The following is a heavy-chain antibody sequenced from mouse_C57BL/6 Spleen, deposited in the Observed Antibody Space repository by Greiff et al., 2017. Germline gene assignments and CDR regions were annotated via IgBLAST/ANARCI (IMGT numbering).Heavy chain of an antibody. CDR1: GYTFTDYE. CDR3: TRTFTTVVSY. J-gene: IGHJ2*01. CDR2: IDPETGGT. V-gene: IGHV1-15*01. D-gene: IGHD1-1*01. Sequence: QVQLKQSGAELVRPGASVTLSCKASGYTFTDYEMHWVKQTPVHGLEWIGAIDPETGGTAYNQKFKGKAILTADKSSSTAYMELRSLTSEDSAVYYCTRTFTTVVSYWGQGTTLTVSS.